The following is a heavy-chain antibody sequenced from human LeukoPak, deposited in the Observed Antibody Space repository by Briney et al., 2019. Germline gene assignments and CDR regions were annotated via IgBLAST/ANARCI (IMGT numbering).Heavy chain of an antibody. J-gene: IGHJ4*02. V-gene: IGHV3-48*01. CDR1: GFTFSSYS. CDR3: ARERTYYGSGSYGY. Sequence: GGSLRLSCAASGFTFSSYSMNWVRQAPGKGLEWVSYISSSSSTIYYADSVKGRSTISRDNAKNSLYLQMNSLRAEDTAVYYCARERTYYGSGSYGYWGQGTLVTVSS. CDR2: ISSSSSTI. D-gene: IGHD3-10*01.